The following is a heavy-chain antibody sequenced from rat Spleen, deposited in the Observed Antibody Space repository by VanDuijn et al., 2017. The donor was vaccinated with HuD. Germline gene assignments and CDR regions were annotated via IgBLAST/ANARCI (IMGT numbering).Heavy chain of an antibody. Sequence: QVQLKESGPGLVQPSQTLSLTCTVSGFSLTSYNVHWVRQPPGKGLARMGIIWTGGSTDYNSAIKSRLSISRDTSKSQVFLKMNSLQTEDTAMYFCARRGTGSKGFDYWGQGVMVTVSS. CDR3: ARRGTGSKGFDY. CDR1: GFSLTSYN. D-gene: IGHD5-1*01. CDR2: IWTGGST. J-gene: IGHJ2*01. V-gene: IGHV2-30*01.